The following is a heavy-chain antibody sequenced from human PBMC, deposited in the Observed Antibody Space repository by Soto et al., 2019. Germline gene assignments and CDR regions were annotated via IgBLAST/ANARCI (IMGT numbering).Heavy chain of an antibody. J-gene: IGHJ4*02. D-gene: IGHD4-17*01. Sequence: ASVKVSCKASGGTFSSHAISWVRQAPGQGLEWMGGIIPIFGTANYAQKFQGRVTITADESTSTAYMELSSLRSEDTAVYYCASGSSQDDYGGNKDYWGQGTLVTVFS. CDR3: ASGSSQDDYGGNKDY. CDR1: GGTFSSHA. CDR2: IIPIFGTA. V-gene: IGHV1-69*13.